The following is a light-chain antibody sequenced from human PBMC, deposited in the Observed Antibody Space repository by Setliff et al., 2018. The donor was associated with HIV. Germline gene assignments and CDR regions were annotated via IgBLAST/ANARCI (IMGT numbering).Light chain of an antibody. V-gene: IGLV2-23*02. CDR2: EVT. CDR3: CSYAGSSTYV. Sequence: QSVLTQPASVSGSPGQSITISCTGTSSDVGSYNPVSWYRQHPGKAPKLMIYEVTKRPSGVSNRFSGSKSGNTASLTISGLQAEDEADYYCCSYAGSSTYVFGTGTKVTVL. CDR1: SSDVGSYNP. J-gene: IGLJ1*01.